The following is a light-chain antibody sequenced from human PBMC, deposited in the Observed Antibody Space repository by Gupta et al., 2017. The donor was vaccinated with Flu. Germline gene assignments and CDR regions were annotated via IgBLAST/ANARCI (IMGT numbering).Light chain of an antibody. CDR3: QQDGTYRWT. Sequence: DSQMTQSPSTLSASVGDRVTITCRASQSISSWLAWYQQKPGRAPKLLIYKASSLESGVPSRFSGSGSGTEFTLTISSLHPDDFATYYCQQDGTYRWTFGQGTMVEIK. J-gene: IGKJ1*01. CDR1: QSISSW. V-gene: IGKV1-5*03. CDR2: KAS.